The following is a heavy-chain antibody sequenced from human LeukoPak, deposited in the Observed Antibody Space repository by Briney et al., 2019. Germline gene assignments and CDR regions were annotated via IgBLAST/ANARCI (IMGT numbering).Heavy chain of an antibody. D-gene: IGHD6-19*01. J-gene: IGHJ4*02. Sequence: PSGTLSLTCAVSGGSISSSNWWSWVRQPPGKGLEWIGEINHSGSTNYNPSPKSRVTISVDTSKNQFSLKLSSVTAADTAVYYCARRLVSGWLRWGQGTLVTVSS. CDR2: INHSGST. V-gene: IGHV4-4*02. CDR3: ARRLVSGWLR. CDR1: GGSISSSNW.